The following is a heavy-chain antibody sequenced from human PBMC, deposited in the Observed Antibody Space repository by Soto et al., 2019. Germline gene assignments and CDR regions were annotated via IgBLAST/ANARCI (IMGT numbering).Heavy chain of an antibody. CDR1: GFTFSSYA. J-gene: IGHJ4*01. CDR3: MKDRQLGPNNRGIDY. V-gene: IGHV3-23*01. CDR2: LNVIGSAA. D-gene: IGHD1-1*01. Sequence: EVQLLESGGGLVQPGGSLRLSCAASGFTFSSYAMTWVRQAPGKGLEWVAALNVIGSAAYYADSVKGRFTISRDNSNNPQTQQLNRLRAQDTAIHLRMKDRQLGPNNRGIDYWG.